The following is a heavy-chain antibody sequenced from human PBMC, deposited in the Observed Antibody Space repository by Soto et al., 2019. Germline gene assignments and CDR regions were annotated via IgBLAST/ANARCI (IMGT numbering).Heavy chain of an antibody. CDR3: AHKVTADLNARVFDY. CDR2: VYWDDDN. V-gene: IGHV2-5*02. CDR1: GFSVTTHGVG. J-gene: IGHJ4*02. Sequence: QITLKESGPTLVQPTQTLTLTCSLSGFSVTTHGVGVGWIRQPPGKAPEWLAVVYWDDDNRYRPSLKSRVTFTRDISKDQVVSTMANMDPADTATYYCAHKVTADLNARVFDYWGQGTPVTVSS.